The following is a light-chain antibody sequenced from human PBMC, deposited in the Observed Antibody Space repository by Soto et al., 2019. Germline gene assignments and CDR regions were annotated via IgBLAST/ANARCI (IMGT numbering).Light chain of an antibody. CDR1: QTITGTY. J-gene: IGKJ1*01. Sequence: EIVMTQSPATLSVSLGERATLSCRASQTITGTYLAWYQQKPGQAPRLLIHGASTRATGIPDRFSGGGTGTDFNLNISRVEPEDFAMYYCQQYGRSKRWTFGQGTKVDIK. CDR3: QQYGRSKRWT. V-gene: IGKV3-20*01. CDR2: GAS.